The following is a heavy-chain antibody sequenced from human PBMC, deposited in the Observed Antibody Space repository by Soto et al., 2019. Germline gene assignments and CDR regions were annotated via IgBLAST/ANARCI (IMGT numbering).Heavy chain of an antibody. CDR1: GFTFSSYA. D-gene: IGHD3-10*01. Sequence: EVQLLESGGGLVQPGGSLRLSCAASGFTFSSYAMSWVRQAPGKGLEWVSAISGSGGSTYYADSVKGRFTISRDNSKNTLYLQMNSLRAEDTAVYYCAKDKSLWFGKLEGAFDIWGQGTMVTVSS. CDR2: ISGSGGST. V-gene: IGHV3-23*01. CDR3: AKDKSLWFGKLEGAFDI. J-gene: IGHJ3*02.